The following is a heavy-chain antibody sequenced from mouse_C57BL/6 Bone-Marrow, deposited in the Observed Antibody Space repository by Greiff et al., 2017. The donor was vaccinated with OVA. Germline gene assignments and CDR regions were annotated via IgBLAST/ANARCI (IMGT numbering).Heavy chain of an antibody. CDR1: GFNIKDDY. Sequence: EVKLMESGAELVRPGASVKLSCTASGFNIKDDYMHWVKQRPEQGLEWIGWIDPENGDTEYASKFQGKATITADTSSNTAYLQLSSLTSEDTAVYYCTTGDSPYAMDYWGQGTSVTVSS. V-gene: IGHV14-4*01. CDR2: IDPENGDT. D-gene: IGHD6-1*01. CDR3: TTGDSPYAMDY. J-gene: IGHJ4*01.